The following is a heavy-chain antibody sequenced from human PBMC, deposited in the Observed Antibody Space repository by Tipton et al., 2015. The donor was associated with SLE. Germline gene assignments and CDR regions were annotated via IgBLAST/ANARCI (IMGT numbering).Heavy chain of an antibody. CDR3: ARSPYSSIWYGYDYYGMDV. CDR1: GGSLSSYY. CDR2: IYTSGST. D-gene: IGHD6-13*01. V-gene: IGHV4-4*07. Sequence: TLSLTCTVSGGSLSSYYWSWIRQPAGKGLEWIGRIYTSGSTNYNPSHKSRVTMSVDTSKNQFSLKLRSVTAADTAVYYCARSPYSSIWYGYDYYGMDVWGQGATVTVSS. J-gene: IGHJ6*02.